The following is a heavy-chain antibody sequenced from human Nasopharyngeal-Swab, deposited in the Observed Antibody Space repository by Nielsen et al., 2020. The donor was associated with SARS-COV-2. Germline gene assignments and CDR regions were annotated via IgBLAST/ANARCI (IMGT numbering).Heavy chain of an antibody. Sequence: GESLKISCAASGFTFSSYAMSWVRQAPGKGLEWVSTINNSGGSTYYADSVKGRFTISRDNSKNTLYLQLNSLRAEDTAVYYCAKDCILTGYCGGDAFDIWGQGTMVTVSS. CDR2: INNSGGST. CDR1: GFTFSSYA. CDR3: AKDCILTGYCGGDAFDI. J-gene: IGHJ3*02. D-gene: IGHD3-9*01. V-gene: IGHV3-23*01.